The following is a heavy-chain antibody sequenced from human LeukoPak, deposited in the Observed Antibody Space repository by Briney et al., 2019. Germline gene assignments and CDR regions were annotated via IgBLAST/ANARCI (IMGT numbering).Heavy chain of an antibody. V-gene: IGHV4-61*01. D-gene: IGHD3-22*01. J-gene: IGHJ4*02. CDR3: ARLLHDTRGYYYFDY. CDR2: IYYSGST. Sequence: TSETLSLTCSVSGGSVSSVSHYWSWLRQPPGKGLEWIGYIYYSGSTNYNPFLKSRVTISVDTSKNQFSLKLSSVTAADTAVYYCARLLHDTRGYYYFDYWGPGTLVTVSS. CDR1: GGSVSSVSHY.